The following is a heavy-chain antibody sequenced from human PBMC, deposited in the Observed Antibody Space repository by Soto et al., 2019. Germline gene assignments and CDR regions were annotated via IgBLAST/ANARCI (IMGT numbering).Heavy chain of an antibody. CDR2: MSPNSGNT. J-gene: IGHJ4*01. CDR1: GYSFTTSD. CDR3: ARNVWETGDFDY. Sequence: QVQLVQSGAEVKKPGASVKVSCKASGYSFTTSDINWMRQAAGQGLEWLGWMSPNSGNTGYAQKFQGRVTLTRDTSTSTAYLELSSLTYEDTAVYYCARNVWETGDFDYWGHGTLVTVSS. V-gene: IGHV1-8*01. D-gene: IGHD1-26*01.